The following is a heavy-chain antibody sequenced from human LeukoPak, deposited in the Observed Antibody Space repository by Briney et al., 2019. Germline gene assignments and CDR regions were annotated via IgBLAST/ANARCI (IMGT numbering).Heavy chain of an antibody. CDR1: GFTVSYNY. J-gene: IGHJ4*02. V-gene: IGHV3-66*01. CDR2: IYSGAIT. CDR3: ARGVAGILY. D-gene: IGHD6-19*01. Sequence: GGSLRLSCAASGFTVSYNYMGWVRQAPGKGLEWVSVIYSGAITDYADSVRGRFTISRDNPKNTLDLQMNSLRAEDTAVYYCARGVAGILYWGQGTLVTVSS.